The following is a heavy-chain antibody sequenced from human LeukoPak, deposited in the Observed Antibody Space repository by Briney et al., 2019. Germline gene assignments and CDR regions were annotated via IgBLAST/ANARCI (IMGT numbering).Heavy chain of an antibody. D-gene: IGHD3-22*01. CDR2: IIPILGIA. Sequence: ASVRVSCKASGGTFISYAISWVRQAPGQGLEWMGRIIPILGIANYAQKFQGRVTITADKSTSTAYMELSSLRSEDTAVYYCARRYYYDSGGYYYSGEFDYWGQGTLVTVSS. CDR1: GGTFISYA. V-gene: IGHV1-69*04. J-gene: IGHJ4*02. CDR3: ARRYYYDSGGYYYSGEFDY.